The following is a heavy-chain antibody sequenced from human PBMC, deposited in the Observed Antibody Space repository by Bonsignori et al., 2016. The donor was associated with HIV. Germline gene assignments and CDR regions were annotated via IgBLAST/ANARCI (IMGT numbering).Heavy chain of an antibody. CDR2: IYHSGSS. V-gene: IGHV4-38-2*02. D-gene: IGHD3-10*01. J-gene: IGHJ2*01. Sequence: SETLSLTCTVSGYSISSGFYWGWIRQTPGKGLEWIGSIYHSGSSYYNPSLKSRLTMSVDTSKNQFSLKMNSVTAADTAVYYCARSGGLGIIRDWYFDLWGRGTLVTVSS. CDR3: ARSGGLGIIRDWYFDL. CDR1: GYSISSGFY.